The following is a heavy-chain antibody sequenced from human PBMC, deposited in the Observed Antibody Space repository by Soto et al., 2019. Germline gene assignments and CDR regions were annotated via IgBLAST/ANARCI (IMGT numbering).Heavy chain of an antibody. Sequence: PGGSLRLSCAASGFAFSNAWINWVRQAPGKGLEWVGRIKSKGHGGTTDFAAPVRGRFAISRDDSRNLVYMQMNSLNTEDTAVYYCTTDSYTSVIVVRFDYWGKGTTVTVSS. CDR1: GFAFSNAW. CDR2: IKSKGHGGTT. D-gene: IGHD3-22*01. CDR3: TTDSYTSVIVVRFDY. J-gene: IGHJ6*03. V-gene: IGHV3-15*07.